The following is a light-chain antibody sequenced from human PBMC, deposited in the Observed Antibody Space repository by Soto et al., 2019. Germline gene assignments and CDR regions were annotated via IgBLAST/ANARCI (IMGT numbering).Light chain of an antibody. CDR1: SSDVGGYNY. CDR3: SSYRSRRTRV. Sequence: QSALTQPASVSGSPGHSITISCTGTSSDVGGYNYVSWYQQHPGKAPKLMIYEVSNRPSGVSNRFSGSKSGNTASLTISGLHDEYDGDEYYSSYRSRRTRVFGTGTKLTVL. J-gene: IGLJ1*01. CDR2: EVS. V-gene: IGLV2-14*01.